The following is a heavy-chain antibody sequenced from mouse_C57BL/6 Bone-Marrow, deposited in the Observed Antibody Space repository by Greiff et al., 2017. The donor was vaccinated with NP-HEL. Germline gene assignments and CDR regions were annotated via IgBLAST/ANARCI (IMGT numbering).Heavy chain of an antibody. Sequence: QVQLQQSGPGLVQPSQSLSITCTVSGFSLTSYGVHWVRQPPGKGLEWLGVIWSGGSTDYNAAFISRLSISKDNSKSQVIFKMNSLQADDTARYYGAKNGDDSNPWFAYWGQGTLVTVSA. D-gene: IGHD2-5*01. V-gene: IGHV2-4*01. CDR1: GFSLTSYG. J-gene: IGHJ3*01. CDR3: AKNGDDSNPWFAY. CDR2: IWSGGST.